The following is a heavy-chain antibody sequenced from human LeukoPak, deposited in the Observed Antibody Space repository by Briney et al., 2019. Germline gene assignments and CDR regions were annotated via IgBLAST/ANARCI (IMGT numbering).Heavy chain of an antibody. Sequence: GGSLRLSCAASGFTFDDYGMSWVRQAPGKGLEWVSGISWNSGSIGYADSVKGRFTISRDSAKNSLYLQMNSLRAEDMALYYCAKGYSYGISYYFDYWGQGTLVTVSS. J-gene: IGHJ4*02. CDR2: ISWNSGSI. V-gene: IGHV3-9*03. CDR3: AKGYSYGISYYFDY. CDR1: GFTFDDYG. D-gene: IGHD5-18*01.